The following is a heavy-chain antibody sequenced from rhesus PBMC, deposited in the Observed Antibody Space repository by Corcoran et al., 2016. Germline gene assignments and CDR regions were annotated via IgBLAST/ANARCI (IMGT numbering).Heavy chain of an antibody. Sequence: QVQLVQSGTEVKKPGSSVKVSCKTSGYTFTDNYIHWVRQAPGQGLERMGEINPKTGGTNYAQKFQGRVTMTRDTSTSTAYMELSSLRSEDTAVYYCERDIGWGSYDYWGQGVLVTVSS. V-gene: IGHV1-138*01. D-gene: IGHD5-12*01. CDR2: INPKTGGT. CDR3: ERDIGWGSYDY. CDR1: GYTFTDNY. J-gene: IGHJ4*01.